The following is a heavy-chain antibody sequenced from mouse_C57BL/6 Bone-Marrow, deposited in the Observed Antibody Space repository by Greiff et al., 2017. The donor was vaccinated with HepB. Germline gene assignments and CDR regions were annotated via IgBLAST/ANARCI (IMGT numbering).Heavy chain of an antibody. D-gene: IGHD1-1*01. V-gene: IGHV5-6*02. CDR2: ISSGGSYT. J-gene: IGHJ1*03. Sequence: DVMLVESGGDLVKPGGSLKLSCAASGFTFSSYGMSWVRQTPDKRLEWVATISSGGSYTYYPDSVKGRFTISRDNAKNTLYLQMSCLKSEDTAMYYCASPIYYYGSSYLYWYFDVWGTGTTVTVSS. CDR3: ASPIYYYGSSYLYWYFDV. CDR1: GFTFSSYG.